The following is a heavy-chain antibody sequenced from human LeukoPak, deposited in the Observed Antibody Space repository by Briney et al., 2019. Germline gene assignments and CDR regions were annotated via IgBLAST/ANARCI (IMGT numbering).Heavy chain of an antibody. CDR3: ARLSNYGILTGNSWFDS. V-gene: IGHV4-59*08. Sequence: SVTLSLTCTVSGDSITSYYWTWIRQPPGKALEWIGYIYYSGSTNYSPSLKSRVTISLDKSKTQFFLKLSSVAAADTAVYYCARLSNYGILTGNSWFDSWGQGTLVTVSS. D-gene: IGHD3-9*01. CDR1: GDSITSYY. J-gene: IGHJ5*01. CDR2: IYYSGST.